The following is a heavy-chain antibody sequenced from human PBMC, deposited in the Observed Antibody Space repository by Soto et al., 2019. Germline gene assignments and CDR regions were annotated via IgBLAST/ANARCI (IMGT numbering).Heavy chain of an antibody. CDR3: ARDRIQLRLGKYSFNGMDV. CDR2: IVPRFGSP. CDR1: GGTFSDYA. D-gene: IGHD5-18*01. V-gene: IGHV1-69*06. Sequence: QVQLVQSGAEMRKPGSSLRDSCKASGGTFSDYAFSWVRQVPGQGLEWMGGIVPRFGSPNYAQKFGGRVTITADTSTSTVYMEMSSLRFDDTAVYFCARDRIQLRLGKYSFNGMDVWGQGTTITVSS. J-gene: IGHJ6*02.